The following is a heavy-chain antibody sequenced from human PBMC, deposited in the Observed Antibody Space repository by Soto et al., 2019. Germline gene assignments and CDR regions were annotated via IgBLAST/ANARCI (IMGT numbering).Heavy chain of an antibody. J-gene: IGHJ3*02. D-gene: IGHD3-16*01. V-gene: IGHV4-39*01. CDR2: LYSNRDT. CDR3: VRGSSNYFDASDPPDDYPFDI. CDR1: GGSISSNSYS. Sequence: PSETLSLTCSVSGGSISSNSYSWGWIRQPPGKGLEWIGTLYSNRDTYYNPSLKSRVTLSIDTSKTQFSLMLTSVTAADTAVYYCVRGSSNYFDASDPPDDYPFDIWDQGTMVTVSS.